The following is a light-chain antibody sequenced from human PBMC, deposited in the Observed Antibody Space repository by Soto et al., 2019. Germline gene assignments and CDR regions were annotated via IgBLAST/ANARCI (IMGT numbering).Light chain of an antibody. J-gene: IGKJ4*01. CDR3: QHSYSTPLT. Sequence: DIQMTQSPSSLSASVGDRVTITCRASQSISSYLNWYQQKPGKAPKLLIYDPSSLQSGVPSRFSGSGSGTDFTLTISSLQPEDFATYYCQHSYSTPLTFGGGTKVEIK. CDR1: QSISSY. CDR2: DPS. V-gene: IGKV1-39*01.